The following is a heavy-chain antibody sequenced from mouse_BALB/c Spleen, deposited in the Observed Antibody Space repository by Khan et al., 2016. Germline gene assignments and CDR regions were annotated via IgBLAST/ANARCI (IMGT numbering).Heavy chain of an antibody. J-gene: IGHJ3*01. Sequence: QIQLVQSGPELKKPGETVKISCKASGYTLTNYGMNWVKQAPGKDLKWMGWINTNTGEPKYAEEFKGRFAFSSESSVSTAYLQINNVKNEDTATXCCASWEYDYGRFVYWGQGTLVTVSA. CDR2: INTNTGEP. CDR3: ASWEYDYGRFVY. CDR1: GYTLTNYG. V-gene: IGHV9-3*02. D-gene: IGHD2-4*01.